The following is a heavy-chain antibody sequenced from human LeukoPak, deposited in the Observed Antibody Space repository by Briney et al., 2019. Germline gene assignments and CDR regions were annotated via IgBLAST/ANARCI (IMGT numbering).Heavy chain of an antibody. J-gene: IGHJ4*02. CDR2: ISGSGDSK. D-gene: IGHD4-11*01. CDR1: GFTFSAYY. CDR3: ARRTYSNYFFDY. V-gene: IGHV3-11*01. Sequence: GGSLRLSCAAPGFTFSAYYMSWIRQAPGKGLEWVSDISGSGDSKFYTDSVEGRFTISRDNAKNSLYLQMNSLRAEDTAVYYCARRTYSNYFFDYWGLGTLVTVSS.